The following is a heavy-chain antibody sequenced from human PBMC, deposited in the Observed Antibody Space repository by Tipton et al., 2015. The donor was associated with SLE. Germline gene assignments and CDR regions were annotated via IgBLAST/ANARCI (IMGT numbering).Heavy chain of an antibody. CDR1: GFTFSSYA. D-gene: IGHD6-6*01. Sequence: SLRLSCAASGFTFSSYAMHWVRQAPGKGLEWVAVISYDGSNKDYADSVKGRFTISRDNSKNTLYLQMNSLRAEDTALYHCARRPPPGADTFDIWGQGTMVTVSS. CDR2: ISYDGSNK. J-gene: IGHJ3*02. CDR3: ARRPPPGADTFDI. V-gene: IGHV3-30-3*01.